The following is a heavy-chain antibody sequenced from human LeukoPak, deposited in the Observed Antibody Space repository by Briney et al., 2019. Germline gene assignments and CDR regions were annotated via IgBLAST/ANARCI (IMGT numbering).Heavy chain of an antibody. CDR3: STEDKYCSGANCGKY. D-gene: IGHD2-15*01. V-gene: IGHV1-2*02. CDR1: GYTFTNYY. CDR2: IVPDSGGA. Sequence: VASVKVSCKTSGYTFTNYYVHWVRQAPGQGLEWMGYIVPDSGGADYDQKFQRRVTMTRDKSISTVYMELSSLRSDDTAVYYCSTEDKYCSGANCGKYWGQGTLVTVSS. J-gene: IGHJ4*02.